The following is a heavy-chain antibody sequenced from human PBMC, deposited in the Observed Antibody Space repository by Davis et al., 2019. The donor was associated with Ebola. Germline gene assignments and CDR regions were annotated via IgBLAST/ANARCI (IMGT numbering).Heavy chain of an antibody. D-gene: IGHD2-2*01. V-gene: IGHV1-46*01. CDR1: GYTFTSYY. CDR2: INPSGGST. J-gene: IGHJ6*04. Sequence: ASVKVSCKASGYTFTSYYMHWVRQAPGQGLEWMGIINPSGGSTSYAQKFQGRVTMTRDTSTSTVYMELSSLRSEDTAVYYCAREAVNIVVVPAATYYYYGMDVWGKGTTVTVPS. CDR3: AREAVNIVVVPAATYYYYGMDV.